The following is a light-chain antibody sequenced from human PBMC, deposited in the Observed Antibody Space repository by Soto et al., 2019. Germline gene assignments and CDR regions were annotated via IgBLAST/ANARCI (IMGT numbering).Light chain of an antibody. V-gene: IGKV1-6*01. Sequence: ASQMTQSPSSLSASVGDTVTFTCRASQDIGKDLGWYQQKPGEAPVLLIYEASTAQSGVPSRFTGSGSGTEFTLTISSLPPEDFATYYCLQDYNYPRTFGQGTRVEIK. CDR2: EAS. J-gene: IGKJ1*01. CDR3: LQDYNYPRT. CDR1: QDIGKD.